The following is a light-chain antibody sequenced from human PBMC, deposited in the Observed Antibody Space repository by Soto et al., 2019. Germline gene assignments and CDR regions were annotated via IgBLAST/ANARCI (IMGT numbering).Light chain of an antibody. CDR3: QSYDSSLGGSGV. Sequence: QSVLTQPPSVSGAPGQRVTISCTGSSSKIGAGYDVHWYQQLPGTAPKLLIYGNTNRPSGVPDRFSGSKSGTSASLAITGLQTEDEADYYCQSYDSSLGGSGVFGTATKVTVL. CDR1: SSKIGAGYD. J-gene: IGLJ1*01. CDR2: GNT. V-gene: IGLV1-40*01.